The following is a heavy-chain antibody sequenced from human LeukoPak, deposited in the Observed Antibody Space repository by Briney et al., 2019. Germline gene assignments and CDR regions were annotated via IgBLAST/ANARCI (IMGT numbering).Heavy chain of an antibody. CDR2: ISLSSSYL. D-gene: IGHD2-2*01. J-gene: IGHJ4*02. Sequence: GGSLRLSCAASGFSFNIYTLNWVRQAPGKGLEWVSSISLSSSYLYYADSVKGRSTISRDNAKNSLYLQMSSLRAEDTAVYYCARSHGVPAATFDYWGQGTLVTVSS. CDR3: ARSHGVPAATFDY. CDR1: GFSFNIYT. V-gene: IGHV3-21*01.